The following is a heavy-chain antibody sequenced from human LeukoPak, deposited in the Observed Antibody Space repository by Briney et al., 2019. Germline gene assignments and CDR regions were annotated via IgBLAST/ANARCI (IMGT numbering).Heavy chain of an antibody. Sequence: PGGSLRLSCAASGFTFSNYNMNWVRQAPGKGLEWVSYITGTTGIYYADSVKGRFTISRDNAKNSLYLQMNSLRAEDTAVYYCAREDGYPDYWGQGTLVTVSS. D-gene: IGHD5-18*01. CDR1: GFTFSNYN. V-gene: IGHV3-48*01. CDR3: AREDGYPDY. J-gene: IGHJ4*02. CDR2: ITGTTGI.